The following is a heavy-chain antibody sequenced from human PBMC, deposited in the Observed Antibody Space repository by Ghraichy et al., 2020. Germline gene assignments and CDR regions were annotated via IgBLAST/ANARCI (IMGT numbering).Heavy chain of an antibody. CDR1: GFIFSGYC. J-gene: IGHJ4*02. CDR3: ARDLSGGWYFDY. Sequence: GGSLRLSCAASGFIFSGYCMSWVRQAPGKGLEWVANIKKDGSEKYYVDSVKGRFTISRDNAKNSLYLQMNSLRAEDTAVYYCARDLSGGWYFDYWGQGALVTVSS. V-gene: IGHV3-7*01. D-gene: IGHD6-19*01. CDR2: IKKDGSEK.